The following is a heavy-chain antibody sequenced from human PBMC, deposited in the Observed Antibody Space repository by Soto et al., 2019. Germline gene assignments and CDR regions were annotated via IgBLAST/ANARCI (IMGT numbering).Heavy chain of an antibody. CDR1: GDSIRGSSYY. V-gene: IGHV4-39*01. CDR3: ARHGGTTPFDF. CDR2: VYYSGTT. J-gene: IGHJ4*02. D-gene: IGHD1-7*01. Sequence: QLQLQESGPGLVKPSETLSLTCTVSGDSIRGSSYYWAWIRQPPGQELEWIGTVYYSGTTYYHPSLKSRVTLSVDPSKNQFSLRLNSVTATGTGTYFCARHGGTTPFDFWGQGIQVAVSS.